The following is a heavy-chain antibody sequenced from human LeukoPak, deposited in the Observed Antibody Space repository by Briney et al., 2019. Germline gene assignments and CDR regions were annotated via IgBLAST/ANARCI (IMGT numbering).Heavy chain of an antibody. CDR3: ARYGLRYFDWLFQGYFDY. V-gene: IGHV3-30-3*01. CDR1: GFTFSSYA. J-gene: IGHJ4*02. D-gene: IGHD3-9*01. CDR2: ISYDGSNK. Sequence: GGSLRLSCAASGFTFSSYAMHWVRQAPGKGLEWVAVISYDGSNKYYADSVKGRFTISRDNSKNTLYLQMNSLRAEDTAVYYCARYGLRYFDWLFQGYFDYWGQETLVTVSS.